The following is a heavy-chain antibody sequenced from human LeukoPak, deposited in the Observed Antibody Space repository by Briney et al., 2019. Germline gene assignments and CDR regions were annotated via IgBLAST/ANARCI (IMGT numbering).Heavy chain of an antibody. CDR3: ARDLTVPFDY. J-gene: IGHJ4*02. V-gene: IGHV1-69*01. Sequence: SVKVSCKASRGTFTNYAISWVRQAPGQGLEWMGGIIPIFGTANYAQKFQGRVTITADESTSTAHMELSGLRSEDTAVYYCARDLTVPFDYWGQGTLVTVSS. CDR2: IIPIFGTA. CDR1: RGTFTNYA. D-gene: IGHD4-11*01.